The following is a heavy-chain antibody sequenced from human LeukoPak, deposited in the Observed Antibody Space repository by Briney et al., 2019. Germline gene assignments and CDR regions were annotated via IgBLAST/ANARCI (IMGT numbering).Heavy chain of an antibody. D-gene: IGHD3-22*01. V-gene: IGHV4-39*07. J-gene: IGHJ3*02. CDR1: GGSISSSSYY. Sequence: SETLSLTCTVSGGSISSSSYYWGWIRQPPGKGLEWIGSIYYSGSTYYNPSLKSRVTISVDTSKNQFSLKLSSVTAADTAVYYCVTTMIVVVNAFDIWGQGTMVTVSS. CDR3: VTTMIVVVNAFDI. CDR2: IYYSGST.